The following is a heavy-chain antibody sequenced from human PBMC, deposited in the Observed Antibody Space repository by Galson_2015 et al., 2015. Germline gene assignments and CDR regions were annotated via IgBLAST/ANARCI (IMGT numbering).Heavy chain of an antibody. CDR1: GFTFSSYS. Sequence: SLRLSCAASGFTFSSYSMNWVRQAPGKGLEWVSYISSTTGTIYYADSVKGRFTISRDNAKNSLYLQMNSLRDGDTAGYYCARGGQLLSDHWGQGTLVTVSS. J-gene: IGHJ4*02. D-gene: IGHD1-26*01. CDR3: ARGGQLLSDH. V-gene: IGHV3-48*02. CDR2: ISSTTGTI.